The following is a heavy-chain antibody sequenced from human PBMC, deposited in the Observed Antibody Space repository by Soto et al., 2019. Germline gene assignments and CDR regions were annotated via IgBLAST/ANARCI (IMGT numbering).Heavy chain of an antibody. CDR1: GGSFSGYY. D-gene: IGHD1-26*01. CDR2: INHSGST. Sequence: ASETLSLTCAVYGGSFSGYYWSWIRQPPGKGLEWIGEINHSGSTNYNPSLKSRVTISVDTSKNQFSLKLSSVTAADTAVYYCARVVAWGYSGSYNWFDHWGQGTLVTVSS. J-gene: IGHJ5*02. CDR3: ARVVAWGYSGSYNWFDH. V-gene: IGHV4-34*01.